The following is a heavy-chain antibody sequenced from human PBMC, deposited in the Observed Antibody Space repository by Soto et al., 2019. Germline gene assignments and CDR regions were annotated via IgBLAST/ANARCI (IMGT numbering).Heavy chain of an antibody. D-gene: IGHD3-22*01. CDR2: ISYGGGTT. Sequence: GRSLRLSCAASGCTFDDYSTSWVRQAPGKGLEWVSAISYGGGTTYYADSVKGRFTISRDNSKNTLYLQMNSLRAEDTAAYYCAKYPGYYYDSTGYHFDYWGQGTLVTVSS. CDR3: AKYPGYYYDSTGYHFDY. J-gene: IGHJ4*02. CDR1: GCTFDDYS. V-gene: IGHV3-23*01.